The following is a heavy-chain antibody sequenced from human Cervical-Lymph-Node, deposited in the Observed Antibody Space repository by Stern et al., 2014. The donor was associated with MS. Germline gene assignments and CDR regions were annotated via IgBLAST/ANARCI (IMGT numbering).Heavy chain of an antibody. V-gene: IGHV1-69*01. J-gene: IGHJ6*02. CDR3: ATSAGFYSAMDV. CDR1: GGTFSNSA. CDR2: IIPIFGTA. D-gene: IGHD2-21*01. Sequence: VQLVQSGAEVKKPGSSGKVSCRTSGGTFSNSAFSWIRQAPGQGLEWMGAIIPIFGTATYAQRFQGRVTISAHESTNTAYMELSSLRSEDTAVYYCATSAGFYSAMDVWGPGTTVAVSS.